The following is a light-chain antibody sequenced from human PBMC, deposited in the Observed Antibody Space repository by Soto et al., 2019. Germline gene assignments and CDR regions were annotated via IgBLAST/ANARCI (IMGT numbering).Light chain of an antibody. Sequence: EIVLTQSPATLSLSPGERATLSCRASQSVSSYLAWYQQKPGQAPRLLIYDASNRATGIPARFSGSGSGTXXXXTIXXXXPXXXXVYYCQQRSNWPPHFGQGTRLEIK. V-gene: IGKV3-11*01. CDR1: QSVSSY. J-gene: IGKJ5*01. CDR3: QQRSNWPPH. CDR2: DAS.